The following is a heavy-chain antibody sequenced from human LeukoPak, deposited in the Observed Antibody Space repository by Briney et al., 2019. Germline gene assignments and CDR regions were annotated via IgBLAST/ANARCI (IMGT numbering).Heavy chain of an antibody. J-gene: IGHJ4*02. CDR2: IYYSGST. Sequence: PSETLSLTCTVSGGSISSYYWSWIRQPPGKGLEWIGYIYYSGSTNYNPSLKSRVTISVDTSKNQFSLKLSSVTAADTAVYYCARDSVSGGYSGYDLDYWGQGTLVTVSS. CDR3: ARDSVSGGYSGYDLDY. CDR1: GGSISSYY. V-gene: IGHV4-59*01. D-gene: IGHD5-12*01.